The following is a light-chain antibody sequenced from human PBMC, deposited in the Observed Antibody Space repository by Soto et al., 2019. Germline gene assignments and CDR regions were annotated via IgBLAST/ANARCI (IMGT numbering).Light chain of an antibody. CDR2: DAS. J-gene: IGKJ5*01. CDR3: QPYENIPT. V-gene: IGKV1-33*01. Sequence: DSQMTQPRSTLSASVGDRVAITCRASQSISSWLAWYQQKPGRAPQLLIYDASNLEAGVPSRFRGIGSGTDFTFTISRLKPEDIATYDCQPYENIPTFGQGTRLEIK. CDR1: QSISSW.